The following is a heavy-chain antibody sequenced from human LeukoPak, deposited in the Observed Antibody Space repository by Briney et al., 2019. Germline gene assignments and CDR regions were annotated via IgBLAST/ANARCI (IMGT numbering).Heavy chain of an antibody. CDR3: ASEVVTSIEYFQH. Sequence: SETLSLTCTVSGGSMSSGGFYWSWIRQPPGKGLEWIGYIYYSGSTNYNPSLKSRVTISVDTSKNQFSLKLRSVTAADTAVYYCASEVVTSIEYFQHWGQGTLVTVSS. V-gene: IGHV4-61*08. CDR2: IYYSGST. D-gene: IGHD2-21*02. CDR1: GGSMSSGGFY. J-gene: IGHJ1*01.